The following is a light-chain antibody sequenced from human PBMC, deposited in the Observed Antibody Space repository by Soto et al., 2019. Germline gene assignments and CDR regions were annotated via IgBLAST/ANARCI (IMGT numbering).Light chain of an antibody. V-gene: IGKV3-15*01. Sequence: IVMTQSPATLSVSPGERATLSCRASQSINSNLAWYQQKPGQAPRLLMFRASIRATGFPARFSGSGSGTEFNITISSLQSEDSAVYYCQQYHTWPITFGGGTKVDIK. J-gene: IGKJ4*01. CDR1: QSINSN. CDR2: RAS. CDR3: QQYHTWPIT.